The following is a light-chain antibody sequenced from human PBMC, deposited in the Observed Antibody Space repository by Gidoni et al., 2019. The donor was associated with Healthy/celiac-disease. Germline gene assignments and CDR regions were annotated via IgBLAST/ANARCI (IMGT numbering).Light chain of an antibody. J-gene: IGKJ3*01. CDR3: QQYAGIFT. CDR1: QDISNY. Sequence: DIQMTQSPSSLSASVGDRVTITCQASQDISNYLNWYQQKPGKAPKLLIYDASNLETGVPSRFSGSGSGTDFTFTISSLQPEDIATYYCQQYAGIFTFGPGTKVEIK. V-gene: IGKV1-33*01. CDR2: DAS.